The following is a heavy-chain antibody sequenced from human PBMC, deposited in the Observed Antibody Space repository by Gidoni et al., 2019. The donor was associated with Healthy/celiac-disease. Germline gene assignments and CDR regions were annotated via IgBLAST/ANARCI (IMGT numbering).Heavy chain of an antibody. Sequence: QVQLVQSGAEAKKPGASVKVSCTASGHTFTSYGISWVRQAPGQGLEWMGWISAYNGNTNYAQKLQGRVTMTTDTSTSTAYMELRSLRSDDTAVYYCARGGATTVTANWFDPWGQGTLVTVSS. CDR2: ISAYNGNT. D-gene: IGHD4-4*01. CDR3: ARGGATTVTANWFDP. V-gene: IGHV1-18*01. CDR1: GHTFTSYG. J-gene: IGHJ5*02.